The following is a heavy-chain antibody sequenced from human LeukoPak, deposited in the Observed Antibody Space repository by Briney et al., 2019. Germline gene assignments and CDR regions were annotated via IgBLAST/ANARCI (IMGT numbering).Heavy chain of an antibody. V-gene: IGHV3-48*03. D-gene: IGHD6-19*01. CDR1: GFPFSIYE. CDR2: IGSSGTTI. J-gene: IGHJ4*02. Sequence: GGSLRLSCAVSGFPFSIYEMNWVRQAPGKGLEWVSNIGSSGTTIYYADSVKGRFSISRDNAKSSLYLQMNSLRVEDTAVYYCALLAVASDFVYWGEGALVTVSS. CDR3: ALLAVASDFVY.